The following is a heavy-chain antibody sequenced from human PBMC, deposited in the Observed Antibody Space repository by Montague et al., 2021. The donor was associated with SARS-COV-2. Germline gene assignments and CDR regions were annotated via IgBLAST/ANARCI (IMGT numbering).Heavy chain of an antibody. CDR1: GDSVSSNSAA. Sequence: CAISGDSVSSNSAAWNWIRQSPSRGLEWLGRTYYRSRWFNDYAVSIRSRITINPATSKNQFSLQLNSVTPEDTAVYYCARATEWRGYYYYYYMDVWGKGTTVTVSS. CDR3: ARATEWRGYYYYYYMDV. V-gene: IGHV6-1*01. CDR2: TYYRSRWFN. J-gene: IGHJ6*03. D-gene: IGHD1-14*01.